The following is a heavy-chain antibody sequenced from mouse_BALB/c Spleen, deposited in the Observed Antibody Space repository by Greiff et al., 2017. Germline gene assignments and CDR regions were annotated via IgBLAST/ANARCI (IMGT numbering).Heavy chain of an antibody. Sequence: EVKLVESGGGLVKPGGSLKLSCAASGFAFSSYDMSWVRQTPEKRLEWVAYISSGGGSTYYPDTVKGRFTISRDNAKNTLYLQMSSLKSEDTAMYYCARRGGYYLYYAMDYWGQGTSVTVSS. CDR3: ARRGGYYLYYAMDY. CDR1: GFAFSSYD. CDR2: ISSGGGST. V-gene: IGHV5-12-1*01. D-gene: IGHD2-3*01. J-gene: IGHJ4*01.